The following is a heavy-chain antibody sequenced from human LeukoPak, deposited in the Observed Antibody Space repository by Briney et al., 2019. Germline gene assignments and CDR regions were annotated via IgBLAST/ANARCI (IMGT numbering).Heavy chain of an antibody. V-gene: IGHV3-7*01. CDR2: IKQDGNEK. CDR3: ARARAYCSSTSCYTAYFDY. Sequence: GGALRLSCAASGFTLSIYWMSWVRQAPGEGVGWVGNIKQDGNEKYYVDSVKGRFTISRDNAKNSLYLQTNSLRAEDTAVYYCARARAYCSSTSCYTAYFDYWGQGTLVTVSS. CDR1: GFTLSIYW. J-gene: IGHJ4*02. D-gene: IGHD2-2*02.